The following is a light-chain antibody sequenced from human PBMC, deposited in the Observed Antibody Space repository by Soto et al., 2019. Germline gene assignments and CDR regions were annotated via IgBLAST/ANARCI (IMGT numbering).Light chain of an antibody. J-gene: IGLJ2*01. V-gene: IGLV3-21*04. CDR3: QVWDSSSDHVV. CDR1: NIGSKS. Sequence: SYELTQSPSVSVAPGKTARITWGGNNIGSKSVHWYQQKPGQAPVLVIYYDSDRPSGIPERFSGSNSGNTATLTISRVEAGDEDDYYCQVWDSSSDHVVFGGGTQLTVL. CDR2: YDS.